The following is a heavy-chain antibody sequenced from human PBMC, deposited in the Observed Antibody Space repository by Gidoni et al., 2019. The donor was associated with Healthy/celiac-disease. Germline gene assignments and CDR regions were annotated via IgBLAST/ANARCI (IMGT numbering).Heavy chain of an antibody. CDR2: ISAYNGNT. V-gene: IGHV1-18*04. D-gene: IGHD2-15*01. CDR1: GYTFTSYC. CDR3: AREKVGGNSDY. Sequence: LLVRSGAEVKKPGAPVKVSCTASGYTFTSYCISWVRQAPGQGLEWMGWISAYNGNTNYAQKLQGRVTMTTDTATSTAYMELRSLRAGDTAVYYCAREKVGGNSDYWGQGTLVTVSS. J-gene: IGHJ4*02.